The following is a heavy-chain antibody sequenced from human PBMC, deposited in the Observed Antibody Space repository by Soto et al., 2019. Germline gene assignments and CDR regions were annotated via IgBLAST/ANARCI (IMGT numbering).Heavy chain of an antibody. V-gene: IGHV4-61*03. D-gene: IGHD5-18*01. J-gene: IGHJ5*02. CDR2: IYYTVST. CDR1: GDSVSSVTYY. Sequence: QVQLQESGPGLVKPSETLSLTCTVFGDSVSSVTYYWSWIRQAPGKGLEWVGHIYYTVSTNYNPSLNNRVTISVDTFKNHYSLQLTSVTAADTAVYYCARGAGFSYASTWFDIWGQGTRVTVSS. CDR3: ARGAGFSYASTWFDI.